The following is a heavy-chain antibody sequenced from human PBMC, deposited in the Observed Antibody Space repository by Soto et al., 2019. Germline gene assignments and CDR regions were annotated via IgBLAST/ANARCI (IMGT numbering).Heavy chain of an antibody. J-gene: IGHJ6*02. CDR3: ARRSITMVRGGHEAYGMDV. Sequence: GASVKVSCKASGGTFSSYAMNWVRQAPGQGLEWMGGIITIFGTANYAQKFQGRVTITADESTGTAYMELSSLRSEDTAVYYCARRSITMVRGGHEAYGMDVWGQGTTVTVSS. V-gene: IGHV1-69*13. D-gene: IGHD3-10*01. CDR1: GGTFSSYA. CDR2: IITIFGTA.